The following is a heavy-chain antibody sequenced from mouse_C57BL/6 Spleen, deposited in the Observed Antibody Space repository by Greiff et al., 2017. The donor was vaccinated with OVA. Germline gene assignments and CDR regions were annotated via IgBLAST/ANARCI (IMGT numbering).Heavy chain of an antibody. Sequence: DVMLVESGGGLVQPGGSLSLSCAASGFTFTDYYMSWVRQPPGKALEWLGISRHEANGYTTGYSASVKDLFTISRNNSQNILYLQMNTLKAEDGTTYYCAKYYYGSSYTWYFDVWGTGTTVTVSS. CDR2: SRHEANGYTT. CDR3: AKYYYGSSYTWYFDV. CDR1: GFTFTDYY. V-gene: IGHV7-3*01. J-gene: IGHJ1*03. D-gene: IGHD1-1*01.